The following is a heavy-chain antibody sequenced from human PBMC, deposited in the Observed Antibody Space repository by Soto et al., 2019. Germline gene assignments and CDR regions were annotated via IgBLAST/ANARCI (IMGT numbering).Heavy chain of an antibody. V-gene: IGHV4-34*01. D-gene: IGHD5-18*01. CDR3: ARGSGYSYGYHYYYYYGMDV. Sequence: PSETLSLTCAVYGGSFSGYYWSWIRQPPGKGLEWIGEINHSGSTNYNPSLKSRVTISVDTSKNQFSLKLSSVTAADTAVYYCARGSGYSYGYHYYYYYGMDVWGQGTTVTVSS. J-gene: IGHJ6*02. CDR2: INHSGST. CDR1: GGSFSGYY.